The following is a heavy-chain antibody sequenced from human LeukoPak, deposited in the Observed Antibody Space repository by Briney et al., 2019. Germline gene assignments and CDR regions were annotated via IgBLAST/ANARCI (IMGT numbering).Heavy chain of an antibody. D-gene: IGHD6-13*01. V-gene: IGHV1-2*02. CDR1: GYTFTGYY. CDR3: ASVTAAGTRNFDY. J-gene: IGHJ4*02. CDR2: INPNSGGR. Sequence: ASVWVSCKASGYTFTGYYMHWVRQAPGQGHEWMGWINPNSGGRNYAQKFQGRVTMTRDTSISTAYMELSRLRSDDTAVYYCASVTAAGTRNFDYWGQGTLVTVSS.